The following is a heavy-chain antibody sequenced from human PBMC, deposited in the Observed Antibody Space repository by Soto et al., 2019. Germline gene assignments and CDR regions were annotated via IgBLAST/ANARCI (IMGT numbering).Heavy chain of an antibody. Sequence: QITLKESGPTLVKPTQTLTLTCTFSGFSLNTRGVGVGWFRQPPGKALEWLALIYWDDDDRYSPSLKSRLTITKDTSKNQVVLTMTNMDPVDTATYYCAHQGESLNYWGQGTLVTVSS. CDR1: GFSLNTRGVG. CDR2: IYWDDDD. CDR3: AHQGESLNY. J-gene: IGHJ4*02. V-gene: IGHV2-5*02. D-gene: IGHD3-16*01.